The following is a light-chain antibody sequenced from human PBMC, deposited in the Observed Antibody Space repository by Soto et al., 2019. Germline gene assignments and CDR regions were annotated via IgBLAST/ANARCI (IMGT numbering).Light chain of an antibody. CDR3: QQYNNWPSFT. J-gene: IGKJ3*01. CDR1: QTINNW. Sequence: DFQMTQSPSTLSASVGDRVTITCRASQTINNWLAWYQQKPGKAPKLLIYEASTLQSGVPSRFSGSGSGTEFILTISSLQPDDFAVYYCQQYNNWPSFTFGPGTTVDIK. V-gene: IGKV1-5*03. CDR2: EAS.